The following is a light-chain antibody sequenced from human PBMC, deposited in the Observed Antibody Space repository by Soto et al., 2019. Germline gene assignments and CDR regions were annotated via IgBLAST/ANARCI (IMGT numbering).Light chain of an antibody. J-gene: IGKJ5*01. CDR2: AAS. CDR3: QQSYSTPFT. CDR1: QSMSSW. Sequence: DIPMTQPPCSLSASVGDRVTITCRASQSMSSWLDWYQQKPGKATKLLIYAASSVQSGVPSRFSGSGSGTDFTLTIRSLQPEDFATYYCQQSYSTPFTFGQGTRLEIK. V-gene: IGKV1-39*01.